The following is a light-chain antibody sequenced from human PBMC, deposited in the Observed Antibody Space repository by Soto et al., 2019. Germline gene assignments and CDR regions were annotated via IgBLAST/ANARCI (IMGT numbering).Light chain of an antibody. J-gene: IGKJ1*01. Sequence: DIVMTQSPLSLPVTPGEPASISCRSSQSLLHSNGYKYLDWYLQKPGQSPQLPIYLTSNRASGVPDRFSGSGSGTDFTLKISRLEAEDVGVYYCIQALQTPWTFGQGTKVEIK. CDR3: IQALQTPWT. CDR2: LTS. CDR1: QSLLHSNGYKY. V-gene: IGKV2-28*01.